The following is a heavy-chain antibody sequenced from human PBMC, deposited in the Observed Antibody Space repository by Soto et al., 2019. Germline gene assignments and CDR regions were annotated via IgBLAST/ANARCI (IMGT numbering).Heavy chain of an antibody. CDR1: GFTFNNYN. V-gene: IGHV3-21*03. CDR3: ARDLEGADVFDL. J-gene: IGHJ3*01. D-gene: IGHD3-16*01. Sequence: EVQLVESGGDLVKPGGSLRLSCATSGFTFNNYNMNWVRQAPGKGLEWVSSIAARGSGYRYYAESVKGRFTITRDVAKNSVYLQINNLRADDTALYYCARDLEGADVFDLWGQGTMVTVSS. CDR2: IAARGSGYR.